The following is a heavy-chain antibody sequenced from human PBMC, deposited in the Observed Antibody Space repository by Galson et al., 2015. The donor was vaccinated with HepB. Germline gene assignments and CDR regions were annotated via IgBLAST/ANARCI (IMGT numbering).Heavy chain of an antibody. V-gene: IGHV3-30-3*01. Sequence: SLRLSCAASGFTFSSYAMHWVRQAPGKGLEWVAVISYDGSNKYYADSVKGRFTISRDNSKNTLYLQMNSLRAEDTAVYYCARGGAAGSFDYWGQGTLVTVSS. CDR3: ARGGAAGSFDY. CDR2: ISYDGSNK. J-gene: IGHJ4*02. CDR1: GFTFSSYA. D-gene: IGHD6-13*01.